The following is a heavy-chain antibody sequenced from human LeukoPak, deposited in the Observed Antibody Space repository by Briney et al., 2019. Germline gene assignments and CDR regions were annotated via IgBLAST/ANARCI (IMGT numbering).Heavy chain of an antibody. CDR2: FDPEDGET. J-gene: IGHJ4*02. CDR1: GYTLTELS. Sequence: GASVKVSCKVSGYTLTELSMHWVRQAPGKGLEWMGGFDPEDGETIYAQKFQGRVTMTEDTSTDTAYMELSSQRSEDTAVYYCATTGLWFGEFTFDYWGQGTLVTVSS. D-gene: IGHD3-10*01. V-gene: IGHV1-24*01. CDR3: ATTGLWFGEFTFDY.